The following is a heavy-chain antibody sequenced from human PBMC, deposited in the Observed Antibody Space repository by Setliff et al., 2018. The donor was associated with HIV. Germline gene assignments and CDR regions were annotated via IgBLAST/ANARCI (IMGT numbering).Heavy chain of an antibody. CDR2: IYYSGTT. V-gene: IGHV4-39*02. Sequence: SETLSLTCSVSGGSISSGSHYWGWIRQAPGKGLEWIGNIYYSGTTFYNPSPKSRVSISVDTSRNEFSLKLTSVTAADTAVYYCAREFSSSSFDQWGQGTLVTVSS. CDR3: AREFSSSSFDQ. CDR1: GGSISSGSHY. D-gene: IGHD6-6*01. J-gene: IGHJ4*02.